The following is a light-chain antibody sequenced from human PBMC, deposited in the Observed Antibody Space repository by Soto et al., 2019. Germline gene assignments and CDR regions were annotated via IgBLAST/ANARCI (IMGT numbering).Light chain of an antibody. CDR2: ANN. CDR1: RSNIGADFD. Sequence: QSVLTQPPSVSGAPGQRVTISCTGSRSNIGADFDVHWYRHLPGTAPKLLIYANNNRPSGVPDRFSGSKSGTSASLAITGLQTEDEAIYYCQSYDTNLSAHVVFGGGTKPTVL. CDR3: QSYDTNLSAHVV. J-gene: IGLJ2*01. V-gene: IGLV1-40*01.